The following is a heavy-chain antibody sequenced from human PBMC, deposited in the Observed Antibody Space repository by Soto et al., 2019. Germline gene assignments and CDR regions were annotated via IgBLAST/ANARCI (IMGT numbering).Heavy chain of an antibody. V-gene: IGHV1-69*01. D-gene: IGHD3-16*01. CDR2: IIPIFGTA. CDR1: GGTFSSYA. Sequence: QVQLVQSGAEVKKPGSSVKVSCKASGGTFSSYAISWVRQAPGQGLEWMGGIIPIFGTANYAQKFQGRVTITADESTSTDYMELSSLRSEDTAVYYCARDCVPLGLNWFDPWGQGPLVSVSS. J-gene: IGHJ5*02. CDR3: ARDCVPLGLNWFDP.